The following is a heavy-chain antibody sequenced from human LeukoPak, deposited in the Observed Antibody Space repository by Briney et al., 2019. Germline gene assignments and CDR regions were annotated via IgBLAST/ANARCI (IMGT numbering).Heavy chain of an antibody. CDR1: GYTFTGYY. CDR2: INPNSGGT. J-gene: IGHJ6*03. V-gene: IGHV1-2*02. CDR3: GRDGYYYDSSGYEPPYYYYYYMDV. D-gene: IGHD3-22*01. Sequence: ASVKVSCKASGYTFTGYYMHWVRQAPGQGLEWMGWINPNSGGTNYAQKFQGRVTMTRDTDISTAYMELSRLRSDDTAVNYCGRDGYYYDSSGYEPPYYYYYYMDVWGKGTTVTVSS.